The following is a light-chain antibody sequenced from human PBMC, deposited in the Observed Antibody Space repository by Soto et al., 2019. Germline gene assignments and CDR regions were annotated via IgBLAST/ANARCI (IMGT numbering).Light chain of an antibody. Sequence: EFVVTQSPGTLSLSLGERATLSCRTSQSVRSRYLAWYQQKPGQAPTLLIYDASSRPGGIPDRFIGSGSGTDFTLTISRLEPEDVAIYYCQQFYSSPTSFGGGTKVEI. J-gene: IGKJ4*01. V-gene: IGKV3-20*01. CDR3: QQFYSSPTS. CDR2: DAS. CDR1: QSVRSRY.